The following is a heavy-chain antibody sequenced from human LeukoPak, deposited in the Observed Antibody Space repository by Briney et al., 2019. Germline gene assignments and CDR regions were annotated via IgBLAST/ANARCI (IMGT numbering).Heavy chain of an antibody. CDR3: ARSLVVGATYPYH. J-gene: IGHJ5*02. D-gene: IGHD1-26*01. V-gene: IGHV3-48*01. CDR2: ISSSSSTI. Sequence: GGSLRLSCAASGFTFSSYGMTWVRQAPGKGLEWVSYISSSSSTIYYADSVEGRFTISRDNAKNSLYLQLNSLRAEDTAVYYCARSLVVGATYPYHWGQGTLVTVSS. CDR1: GFTFSSYG.